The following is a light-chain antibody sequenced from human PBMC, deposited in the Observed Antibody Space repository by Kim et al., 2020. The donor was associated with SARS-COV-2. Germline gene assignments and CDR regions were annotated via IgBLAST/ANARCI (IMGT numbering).Light chain of an antibody. CDR2: AAS. Sequence: ASVGDGLTITCRASQCISDYLAWYQQKPVKVPTLLIYAASTLQSVVPSRFIGGGTGTDFTLTISSLQPEDVATYYCHNYNSARRTFGQGTKVDIK. CDR3: HNYNSARRT. J-gene: IGKJ1*01. CDR1: QCISDY. V-gene: IGKV1-27*01.